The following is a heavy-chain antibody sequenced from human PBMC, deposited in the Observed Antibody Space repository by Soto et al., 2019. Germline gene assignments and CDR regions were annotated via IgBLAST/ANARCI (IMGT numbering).Heavy chain of an antibody. J-gene: IGHJ5*02. CDR2: IYWDDDK. D-gene: IGHD2-2*01. CDR1: GFSLSTSGVG. V-gene: IGHV2-5*02. Sequence: QITLKESGPTLVKPTQTLTLTCTFSGFSLSTSGVGVGWIRQPPGKALEWLALIYWDDDKRYSPSLKSRLTITKDTSKTQVVLTITNMDPGDTATDSCANCKPVVGFDPWGQGTLVTVSS. CDR3: ANCKPVVGFDP.